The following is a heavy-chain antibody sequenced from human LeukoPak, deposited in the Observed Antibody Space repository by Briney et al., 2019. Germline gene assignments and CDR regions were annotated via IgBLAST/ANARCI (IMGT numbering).Heavy chain of an antibody. CDR3: ARIKRDRGIPDSIVVVPAAIGYYYYYGMDV. V-gene: IGHV4-34*01. J-gene: IGHJ6*02. Sequence: SETLSLTCAVYGGSFSGYYWSWIRQPPGKGLEWIGEINHSGSTNYNPSLKSRVTISVDTSKNQFSLKLSSVTAADTAVYYCARIKRDRGIPDSIVVVPAAIGYYYYYGMDVWGQGTTVTVSS. D-gene: IGHD2-2*02. CDR2: INHSGST. CDR1: GGSFSGYY.